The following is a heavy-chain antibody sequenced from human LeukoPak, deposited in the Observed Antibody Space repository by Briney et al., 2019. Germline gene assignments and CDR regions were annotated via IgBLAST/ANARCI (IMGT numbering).Heavy chain of an antibody. V-gene: IGHV3-21*01. D-gene: IGHD3-10*01. CDR1: VFTFSSHS. Sequence: GGSLRLSCAASVFTFSSHSMNWVRQAPGKGLEWVSAISSSSTYTKYADSVKGRFTISRDNAKTSVYLQMDSLRAEDTAVYYCAKVGTGNQYGSGDFDLWGQGILVTVSS. CDR2: ISSSSTYT. CDR3: AKVGTGNQYGSGDFDL. J-gene: IGHJ4*02.